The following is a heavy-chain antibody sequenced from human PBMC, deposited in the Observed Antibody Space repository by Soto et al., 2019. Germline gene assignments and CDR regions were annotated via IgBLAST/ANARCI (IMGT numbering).Heavy chain of an antibody. CDR3: ARAWGAYYDSSAYIY. V-gene: IGHV3-74*01. Sequence: QPGGSLRLSCAASGFTFSSYWMHWVRQAPGKGLVWVSRINSDGSSTSYADSVKGRFTISRDNAKNTLYLQMNSLRAEDTAVYYCARAWGAYYDSSAYIYWGQGTLVTVSS. CDR2: INSDGSST. D-gene: IGHD3-22*01. J-gene: IGHJ4*02. CDR1: GFTFSSYW.